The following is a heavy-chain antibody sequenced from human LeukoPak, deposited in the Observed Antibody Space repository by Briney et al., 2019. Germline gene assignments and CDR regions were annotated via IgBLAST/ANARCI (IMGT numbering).Heavy chain of an antibody. J-gene: IGHJ5*02. Sequence: SETLSLSCAVSGGSFDSAHWSWIRQPPGKGLEWIGCIFHSGSTNYNPSLSSRVTISVDTSKYQFSLKLTSVTAADTAVYYCARGQLRWSPWSQGTLVTVSS. CDR2: IFHSGST. CDR1: GGSFDSAH. V-gene: IGHV4-59*01. D-gene: IGHD1-1*01. CDR3: ARGQLRWSP.